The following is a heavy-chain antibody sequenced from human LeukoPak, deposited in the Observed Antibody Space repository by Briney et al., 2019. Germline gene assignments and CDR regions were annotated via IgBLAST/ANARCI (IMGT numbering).Heavy chain of an antibody. D-gene: IGHD2-21*01. Sequence: SETLSLTCTVSGGSISSSSYYWGWIRQPPGKGLEWIGSINYSGSTYYNPSLKSRVTISVDTSKNQFSLKLSSVTAADTAVYYCARLLWLGSSEGAFDIWGQGTMVTVSS. J-gene: IGHJ3*02. CDR3: ARLLWLGSSEGAFDI. CDR1: GGSISSSSYY. CDR2: INYSGST. V-gene: IGHV4-39*01.